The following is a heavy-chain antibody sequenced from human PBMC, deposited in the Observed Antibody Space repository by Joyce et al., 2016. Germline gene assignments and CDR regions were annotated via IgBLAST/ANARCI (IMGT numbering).Heavy chain of an antibody. CDR1: GDTVSNTA. CDR3: ARGEGEKSQFDF. CDR2: IIPYFRTA. J-gene: IGHJ4*02. Sequence: QVQLVQSGAEVKKPGSSVRVSCKVSGDTVSNTAIFWVRQAPGQGFEWMGGIIPYFRTANHAQKFQDRVTIFADESMTTAYMELRSLRSEDTAVYYGARGEGEKSQFDFWGQGTLVTVSS. D-gene: IGHD5-24*01. V-gene: IGHV1-69*01.